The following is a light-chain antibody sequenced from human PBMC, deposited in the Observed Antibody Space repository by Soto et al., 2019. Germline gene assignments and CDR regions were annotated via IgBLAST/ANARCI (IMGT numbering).Light chain of an antibody. CDR3: CSYAGSYSYA. Sequence: QSVLTQPRSVSGSPGQSVTISCTGTTNNVGNYNYVSWYQQHPSKAPKLMISDVTERPSGVPDRFSASKSGITASLTISGLQAEDEADYYCCSYAGSYSYAFGTGTKVTVL. CDR1: TNNVGNYNY. CDR2: DVT. V-gene: IGLV2-11*01. J-gene: IGLJ1*01.